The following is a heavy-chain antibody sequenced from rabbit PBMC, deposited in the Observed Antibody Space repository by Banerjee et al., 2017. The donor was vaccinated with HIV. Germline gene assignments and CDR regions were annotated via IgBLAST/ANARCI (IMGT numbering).Heavy chain of an antibody. CDR3: ARDAGTSFSTYGMDL. J-gene: IGHJ6*01. V-gene: IGHV1S40*01. Sequence: RQAPGKGLEWIACINAITGKPLYATWAKGRFTISKTSSTTVTLQLTSLTTADTATYFCARDAGTSFSTYGMDLWGQGTLVTVS. CDR2: INAITGKP. D-gene: IGHD8-1*01.